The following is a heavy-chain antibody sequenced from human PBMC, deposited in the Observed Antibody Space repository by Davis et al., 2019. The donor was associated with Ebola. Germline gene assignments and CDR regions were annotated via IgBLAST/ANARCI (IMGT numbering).Heavy chain of an antibody. V-gene: IGHV3-21*01. J-gene: IGHJ6*04. D-gene: IGHD3-3*01. Sequence: GGSLRLSCAASGFTFSTYSMSWVRQAPGKGLEWVSSISSDSDYIYYADSVKGRFTISRDNSKNTLYLQMNSLRAEDTAVYYCARWSGMDVWGKGTTVTVSS. CDR2: ISSDSDYI. CDR1: GFTFSTYS. CDR3: ARWSGMDV.